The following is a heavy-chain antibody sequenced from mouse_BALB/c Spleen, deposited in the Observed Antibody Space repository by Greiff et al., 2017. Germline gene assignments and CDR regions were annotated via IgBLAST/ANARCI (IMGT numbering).Heavy chain of an antibody. CDR2: INSNGGST. CDR1: GFTFSSYG. CDR3: ARDYPYAMDY. Sequence: DVKLVESGGGLVQPGGSLKLSCAASGFTFSSYGMSWVRQTPDKRLELVATINSNGGSTYYPVSVKGRFTISRDNAKNTLYLQMSSLKAEDTAMYYCARDYPYAMDYWGQGTSVTVSS. J-gene: IGHJ4*01. V-gene: IGHV5-6-3*01.